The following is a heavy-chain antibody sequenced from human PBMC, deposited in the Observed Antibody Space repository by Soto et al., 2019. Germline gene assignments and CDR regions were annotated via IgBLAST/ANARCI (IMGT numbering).Heavy chain of an antibody. V-gene: IGHV3-23*01. Sequence: GGSLRLSCAASGFTFSHYAMGWVRQTPGKGLEWVSSINNAYTTYSAVSLTGRFSISRDNPKHALFLQMNTLRPEDTAVYYCTKNLEVTTWGYLASWGQGTLV. D-gene: IGHD4-17*01. CDR2: INNAYTT. J-gene: IGHJ4*02. CDR1: GFTFSHYA. CDR3: TKNLEVTTWGYLAS.